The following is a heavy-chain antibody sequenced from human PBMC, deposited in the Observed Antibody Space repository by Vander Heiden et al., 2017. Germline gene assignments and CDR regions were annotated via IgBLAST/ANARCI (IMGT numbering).Heavy chain of an antibody. D-gene: IGHD3-22*01. CDR2: ISGSGGRT. Sequence: EVQLLESGGGLVQPGGSLRLSCAASGFTFSSYAMSWVRQAPGKGLEWVSAISGSGGRTYYADSVKGRFTISRDNSKNTLYLQMNSLRAEDTAVYYCAKGPAIMIVWVRSLDYWGQGTLVTVSS. CDR3: AKGPAIMIVWVRSLDY. J-gene: IGHJ4*02. CDR1: GFTFSSYA. V-gene: IGHV3-23*01.